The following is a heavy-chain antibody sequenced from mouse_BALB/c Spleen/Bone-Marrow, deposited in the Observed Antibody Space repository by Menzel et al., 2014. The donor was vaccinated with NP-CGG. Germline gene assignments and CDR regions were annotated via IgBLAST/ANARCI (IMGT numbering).Heavy chain of an antibody. CDR2: IRKKANGYTT. CDR3: ARLGRGYFDY. V-gene: IGHV7-3*02. J-gene: IGHJ2*01. CDR1: GFTFTDYY. Sequence: EVQGVESGGGLVQPGGSLRLSCATSGFTFTDYYMNWVRQPPGKALEWLGFIRKKANGYTTEYSASVKGRFTISRDNSQSILYRQMNILRAEDSATYYCARLGRGYFDYWGQGATLTVSS. D-gene: IGHD4-1*01.